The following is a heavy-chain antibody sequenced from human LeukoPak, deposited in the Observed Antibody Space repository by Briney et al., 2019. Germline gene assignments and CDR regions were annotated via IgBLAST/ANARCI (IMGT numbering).Heavy chain of an antibody. Sequence: GGSLRLSCAASGFTFSSYGMHWVRQAPGKGLEWVAVISYDGSNKYYADSVKGRFTISRDNSKNTLYLQMNSLRAEDTAVYYCAKDRYYDSSGYRVLDHWGQGTLVTVSS. D-gene: IGHD3-22*01. CDR2: ISYDGSNK. CDR3: AKDRYYDSSGYRVLDH. J-gene: IGHJ4*02. CDR1: GFTFSSYG. V-gene: IGHV3-30*18.